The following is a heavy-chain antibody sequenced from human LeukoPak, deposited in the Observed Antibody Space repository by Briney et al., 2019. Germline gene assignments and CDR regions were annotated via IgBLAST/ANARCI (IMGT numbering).Heavy chain of an antibody. CDR1: GFTFSSYA. CDR3: AKVESAYSYKYHFDH. CDR2: ISDSGT. J-gene: IGHJ4*02. Sequence: GGSLRLSCATFGFTFSSYAMNWVRQAPGKGLEWVSTISDSGTYYADSVKGRFTISRDNSKNTLYLRMNSLRAEDTAVYYCAKVESAYSYKYHFDHWGQGTLVTVSS. D-gene: IGHD4-11*01. V-gene: IGHV3-23*01.